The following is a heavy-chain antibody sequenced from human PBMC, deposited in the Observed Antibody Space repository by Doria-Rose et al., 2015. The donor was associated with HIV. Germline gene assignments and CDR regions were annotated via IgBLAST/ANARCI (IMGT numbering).Heavy chain of an antibody. CDR1: GYTFGDHA. Sequence: SGYTFGDHAMSWFRQASGKGLEWIGFIRSKAYGGTKEYAASVKGRVTISRDDSKSIAYLQLNSLKTEDTAVYFCARVGWELLYFFDYWCHGTLVTVSS. J-gene: IGHJ4*01. D-gene: IGHD1-26*01. CDR2: IRSKAYGGTK. V-gene: IGHV3-49*03. CDR3: ARVGWELLYFFDY.